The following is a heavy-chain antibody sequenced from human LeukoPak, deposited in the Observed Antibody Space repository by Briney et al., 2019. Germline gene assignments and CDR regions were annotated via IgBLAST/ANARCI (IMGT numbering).Heavy chain of an antibody. V-gene: IGHV1-46*01. CDR3: ARHRLPYYYDSSGYSGQWYFDL. D-gene: IGHD3-22*01. CDR2: INPSGGST. J-gene: IGHJ2*01. Sequence: ASVKVSCKASGYTFTGYYMHWVRQAPGQGLEWMGIINPSGGSTSYAQKFQGRVTMTRDTSTSTVYMELSSLRSEDTAVYYCARHRLPYYYDSSGYSGQWYFDLWGRGTLVTVSS. CDR1: GYTFTGYY.